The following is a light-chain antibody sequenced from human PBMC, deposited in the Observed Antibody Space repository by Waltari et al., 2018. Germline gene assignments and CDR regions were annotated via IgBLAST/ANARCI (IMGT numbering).Light chain of an antibody. V-gene: IGLV2-23*02. CDR2: NVD. CDR1: NSDVGGYIY. Sequence: QSALTQPASVSGTPGQSITISCAGTNSDVGGYIYVSCYQPHPNKAPKFLIYNVDKRPSGVSDRFSGSRSGNTASLTISGLRPEDEAFYYCCSFANGNTLIFGGGTRLTVL. J-gene: IGLJ2*01. CDR3: CSFANGNTLI.